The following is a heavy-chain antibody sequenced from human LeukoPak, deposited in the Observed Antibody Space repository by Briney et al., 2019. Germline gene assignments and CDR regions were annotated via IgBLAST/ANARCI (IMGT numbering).Heavy chain of an antibody. CDR1: GGSISSGGYY. J-gene: IGHJ6*03. CDR3: ARDQFDYMDV. Sequence: SETLSLTCTVSGGSISSGGYYWSWIRQHPGKGLEWIGYIYYSGSTYYSPSLKSRVTISVDTSKNQFSLKLSSVTAADTAVYYCARDQFDYMDVWGKGTTVTVSS. D-gene: IGHD3-10*01. CDR2: IYYSGST. V-gene: IGHV4-31*03.